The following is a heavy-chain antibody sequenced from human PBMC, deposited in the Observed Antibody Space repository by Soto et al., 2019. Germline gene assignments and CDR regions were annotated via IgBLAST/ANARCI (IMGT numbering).Heavy chain of an antibody. J-gene: IGHJ4*02. CDR1: GGSITVSDYF. CDR2: IYYSGST. Sequence: QVQLQESGPGLVKPSETLSLTCTVSGGSITVSDYFWSWIRQPPGKGLEWIGFIYYSGSTTYNPSLKSRVAISVDTSKNQFSLKLSSVTAADTAVYYCAREGRWHQNDYWGQGTLVTVSS. D-gene: IGHD1-26*01. CDR3: AREGRWHQNDY. V-gene: IGHV4-61*08.